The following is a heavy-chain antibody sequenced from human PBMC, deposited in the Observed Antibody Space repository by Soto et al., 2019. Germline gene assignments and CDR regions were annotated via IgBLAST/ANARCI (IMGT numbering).Heavy chain of an antibody. V-gene: IGHV4-61*01. J-gene: IGHJ6*02. D-gene: IGHD6-6*01. Sequence: QMQLQESGPGLVKPSETLSLTCTVSGGSVSSGSYYWSWIRQPPGKGLACIGYIYYSGSTNYNPSLTRRVTISVDTSKNQFALKLTSVTAADTAVYYCARMRIAARQIPYYCYGMDVWGQGTTVTVSS. CDR2: IYYSGST. CDR3: ARMRIAARQIPYYCYGMDV. CDR1: GGSVSSGSYY.